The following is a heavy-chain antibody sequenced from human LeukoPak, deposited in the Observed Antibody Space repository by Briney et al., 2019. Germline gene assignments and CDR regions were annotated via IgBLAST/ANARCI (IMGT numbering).Heavy chain of an antibody. V-gene: IGHV3-53*01. Sequence: GGSLRLSCTVSGFTVSSNSMSWVRLAPGKGLEWVSFIYSDNTHYSDSVKGRFTISRDNSKNTLYLQMNSLRAEDTAVYYCARRAGAYSHPYDYWGQGTLVTVSS. D-gene: IGHD4/OR15-4a*01. CDR1: GFTVSSNS. CDR2: IYSDNT. CDR3: ARRAGAYSHPYDY. J-gene: IGHJ4*02.